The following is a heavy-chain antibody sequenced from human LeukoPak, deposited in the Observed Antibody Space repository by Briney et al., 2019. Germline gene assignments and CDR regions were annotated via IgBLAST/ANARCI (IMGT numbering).Heavy chain of an antibody. J-gene: IGHJ4*02. CDR3: TTGYCGGGVCYSLVY. CDR1: GFTFTFSNAW. CDR2: IKSNSDGGTT. D-gene: IGHD2-15*01. V-gene: IGHV3-15*01. Sequence: GGSLRLSCAASGFTFTFSNAWTSWVRQAPGKGLEWVGRIKSNSDGGTTDYAAPVQGRFTISRDDSKNMLYLQMNSLKIEDSADYYCTTGYCGGGVCYSLVYWGQGTLVTVSS.